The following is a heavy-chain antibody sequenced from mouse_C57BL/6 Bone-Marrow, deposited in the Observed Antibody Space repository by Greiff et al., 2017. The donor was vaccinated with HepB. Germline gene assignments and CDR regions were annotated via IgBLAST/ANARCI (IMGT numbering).Heavy chain of an antibody. V-gene: IGHV5-4*01. D-gene: IGHD1-1*01. J-gene: IGHJ3*01. CDR1: GFTFSSYA. CDR3: ARDRLSSAWFAY. Sequence: DVQLVESGGGLVKPGGSLKLSCAASGFTFSSYAMSWVRQTPEKRLEWVATISDGGSYTYYPENVKGRFTISRDNAKNNLYLQMSHLKSEDTAMYYCARDRLSSAWFAYWGQGTLVTVSA. CDR2: ISDGGSYT.